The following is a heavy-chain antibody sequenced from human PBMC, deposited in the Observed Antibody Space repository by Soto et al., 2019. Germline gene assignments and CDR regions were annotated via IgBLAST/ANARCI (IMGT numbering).Heavy chain of an antibody. J-gene: IGHJ5*02. D-gene: IGHD2-8*01. CDR2: ISHKGNS. CDR1: GGSTNSGAYY. Sequence: PSQTLSLTCTVSGGSTNSGAYYWGWFRHPPGKGFDLIGYISHKGNSYNNPSLKSRVTISLETYKNQFSLNLTSVTAADTAVYYCARVSETGTRWFEPWGQGTMVNVSS. V-gene: IGHV4-31*03. CDR3: ARVSETGTRWFEP.